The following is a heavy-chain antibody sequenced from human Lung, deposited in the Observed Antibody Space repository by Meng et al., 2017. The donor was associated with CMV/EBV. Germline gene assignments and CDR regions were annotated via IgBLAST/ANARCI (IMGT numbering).Heavy chain of an antibody. Sequence: GESLKISCSASGFTFSRSAIHWIRQAPGKGLEWVAVISSDGYDKYYADSVKGRFTISSDNSKNRLYLQMNSLRVEDTAIYYCARDDTDAWGHGTLVTVSS. CDR1: GFTFSRSA. J-gene: IGHJ5*01. V-gene: IGHV3-30-3*01. CDR2: ISSDGYDK. CDR3: ARDDTDA.